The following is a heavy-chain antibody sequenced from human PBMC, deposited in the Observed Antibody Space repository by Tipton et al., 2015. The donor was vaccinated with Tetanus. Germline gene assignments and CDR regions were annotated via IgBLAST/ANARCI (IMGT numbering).Heavy chain of an antibody. D-gene: IGHD2-21*02. CDR1: GFTFDDYA. CDR2: ISWNSGSI. Sequence: SLRLSCAASGFTFDDYAMHWVRQAPGKGLEWVSGISWNSGSIGYADSAKGRFTISRDNAKNSLYLQMNSLRAEDTALYSCARGMAEASNCGGDCYSDYWGQGTLVTVSS. V-gene: IGHV3-9*01. J-gene: IGHJ4*02. CDR3: ARGMAEASNCGGDCYSDY.